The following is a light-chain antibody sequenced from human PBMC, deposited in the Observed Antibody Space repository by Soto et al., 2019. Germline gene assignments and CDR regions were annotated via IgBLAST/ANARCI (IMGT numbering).Light chain of an antibody. CDR1: QSVSSSY. CDR2: GAS. CDR3: QQYGSSPSWT. V-gene: IGKV3-20*01. Sequence: EIVLTQSPGTLSLSPGERATLSCRASQSVSSSYLAWYQQKPGQAPRLLIYGASSRATGIPDRFSGSGSGTDFTLTISRLEPEDFAVYYCQQYGSSPSWTFGQGTKGEIK. J-gene: IGKJ1*01.